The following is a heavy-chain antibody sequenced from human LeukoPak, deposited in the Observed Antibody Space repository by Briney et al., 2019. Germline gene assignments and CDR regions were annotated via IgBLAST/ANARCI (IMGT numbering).Heavy chain of an antibody. CDR2: IIPIFGTA. D-gene: IGHD3-22*01. V-gene: IGHV1-69*05. Sequence: SVKVSCKASGGTFSSYAISWVRQAPGQGLEWMGGIIPIFGTANYAQKFQGRVTITTDESTSTAYMELSSLRSEDTAVYYCARGLLGYYYDSSGYSAAFDVWGEGTMVTVSS. CDR3: ARGLLGYYYDSSGYSAAFDV. J-gene: IGHJ3*01. CDR1: GGTFSSYA.